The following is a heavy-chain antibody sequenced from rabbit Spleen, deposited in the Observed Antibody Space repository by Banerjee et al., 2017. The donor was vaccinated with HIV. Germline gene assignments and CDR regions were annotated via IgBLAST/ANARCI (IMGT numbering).Heavy chain of an antibody. CDR3: ARSPYDDYGDPDYFNL. CDR2: IYAGSSGST. J-gene: IGHJ4*01. V-gene: IGHV1S40*01. CDR1: GFSFSSSYY. Sequence: QSLEESGGDLVKPGASLTLTCTASGFSFSSSYYMCWVRQAPGKGLEWIACIYAGSSGSTYYASWAKGRFTISKTSSTTVTLQMTSLTAADTATYFCARSPYDDYGDPDYFNLWGQGTLVTVS. D-gene: IGHD2-1*01.